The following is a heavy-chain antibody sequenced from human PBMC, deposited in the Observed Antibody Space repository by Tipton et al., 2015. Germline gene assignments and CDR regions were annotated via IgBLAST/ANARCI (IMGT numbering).Heavy chain of an antibody. V-gene: IGHV3-11*01. CDR2: ISSSGASR. Sequence: SLRLSCAASGFIFSDYYMSWVRQAPGKGLEWLSSISSSGASRYYADSVKGRFTISRDNAKNSLSLQMSSLRAEDTAVYYCARITRGLIVGTAGPWFDPWGQGTLVTVSS. D-gene: IGHD1-26*01. CDR1: GFIFSDYY. J-gene: IGHJ5*02. CDR3: ARITRGLIVGTAGPWFDP.